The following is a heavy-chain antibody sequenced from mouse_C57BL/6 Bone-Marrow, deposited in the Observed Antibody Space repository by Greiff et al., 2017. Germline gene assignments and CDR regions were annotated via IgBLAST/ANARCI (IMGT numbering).Heavy chain of an antibody. CDR1: GYTFTSYW. CDR2: IHPNSGST. V-gene: IGHV1-64*01. D-gene: IGHD1-1*01. Sequence: QVQLQQPGAELVKPGASVTLSCKASGYTFTSYWMHWVKQRPGPGLEWIGMIHPNSGSTTYNEKFKSKAPLPVEKSASTAYMQLSSLTSEDAAVYYCARRRVITTVGVEQDWYFDVWGTGTTVTVAS. CDR3: ARRRVITTVGVEQDWYFDV. J-gene: IGHJ1*03.